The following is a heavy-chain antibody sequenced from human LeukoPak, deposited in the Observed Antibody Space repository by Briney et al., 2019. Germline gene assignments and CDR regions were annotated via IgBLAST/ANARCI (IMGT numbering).Heavy chain of an antibody. CDR3: ATELGLGYGMDV. J-gene: IGHJ6*02. CDR2: IIPIFGTA. V-gene: IGHV1-69*13. Sequence: SVKVSCKASGGTFSSYAISWVRQAPRQGLEWMGGIIPIFGTANYAQKFQGRVTITADESTSTAYMELSSLRSEDTAVYYCATELGLGYGMDVWGQGTTVTVSS. D-gene: IGHD7-27*01. CDR1: GGTFSSYA.